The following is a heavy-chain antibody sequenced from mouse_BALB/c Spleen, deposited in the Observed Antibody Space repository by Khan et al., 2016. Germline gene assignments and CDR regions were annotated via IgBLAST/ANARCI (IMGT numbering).Heavy chain of an antibody. V-gene: IGHV3-2*02. Sequence: VHLQESGPGLVKPSQSLSLTCTVTGYSITSDYAWNWIRQFPGNKLEWMGYIRYSGSTTYNPSLKSRISITRDTSKNQFFLQLYSVTTEDTATYYCTRSPTATRYFDVWGAGTTVTVSS. CDR2: IRYSGST. CDR3: TRSPTATRYFDV. J-gene: IGHJ1*01. CDR1: GYSITSDYA. D-gene: IGHD1-2*01.